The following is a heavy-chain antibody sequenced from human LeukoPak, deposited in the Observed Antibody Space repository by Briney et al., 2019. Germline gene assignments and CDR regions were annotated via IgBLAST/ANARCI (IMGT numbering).Heavy chain of an antibody. Sequence: GGSLRLSCAASGSTFSSYGMHRVRQAPGKGLEWVAVIWYDGSNKYYADSVKGRFTISRDNSKNTLYLQMNSLRAEDTAVYYCAKERRDYDFWSGYYGYYYYMDVWGKGTTVTVSS. CDR3: AKERRDYDFWSGYYGYYYYMDV. J-gene: IGHJ6*03. V-gene: IGHV3-33*06. CDR2: IWYDGSNK. CDR1: GSTFSSYG. D-gene: IGHD3-3*01.